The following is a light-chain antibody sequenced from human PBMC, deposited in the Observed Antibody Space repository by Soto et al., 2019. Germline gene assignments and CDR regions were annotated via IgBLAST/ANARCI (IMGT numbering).Light chain of an antibody. CDR2: DAS. V-gene: IGKV1-5*01. Sequence: DIQMTQSPSTLSACVGDRVTITCRASQSISSWLAWYQQKPGKAPKLLIYDASSLESGVPSRFSGSGSGTEFTLTISSLQPDDFATYYCQQHNSYSRTFGPGPKADIK. J-gene: IGKJ1*01. CDR1: QSISSW. CDR3: QQHNSYSRT.